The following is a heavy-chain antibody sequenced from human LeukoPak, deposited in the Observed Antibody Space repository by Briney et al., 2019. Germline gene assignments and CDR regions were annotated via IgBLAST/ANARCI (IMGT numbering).Heavy chain of an antibody. CDR2: ISYDGSNK. CDR1: GFTFSSYA. V-gene: IGHV3-30*04. D-gene: IGHD5-18*01. CDR3: ARGPLPVDTAMVTVDY. J-gene: IGHJ4*02. Sequence: GGSLRLSCAASGFTFSSYAMHWVRQAPGKGLEWVAVISYDGSNKYYADSVKGRFTISRDNSKNTLYLQMNSLRAEDTAVYYCARGPLPVDTAMVTVDYWDQGTLVTVSS.